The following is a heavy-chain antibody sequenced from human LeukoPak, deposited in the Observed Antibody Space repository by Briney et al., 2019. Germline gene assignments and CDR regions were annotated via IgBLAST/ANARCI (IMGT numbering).Heavy chain of an antibody. J-gene: IGHJ6*03. CDR1: GFTFSSYS. D-gene: IGHD1-26*01. CDR3: ARLGATVPGMAYYYYYMDV. Sequence: PGGSLRLSCAASGFTFSSYSMNWVRQAPGKGLEGVSSISSSSSYIYYADSVKDRFTISRDNAKNSLYLQMNSLRAEDTAVYYCARLGATVPGMAYYYYYMDVWGKGTTVTVSS. CDR2: ISSSSSYI. V-gene: IGHV3-21*01.